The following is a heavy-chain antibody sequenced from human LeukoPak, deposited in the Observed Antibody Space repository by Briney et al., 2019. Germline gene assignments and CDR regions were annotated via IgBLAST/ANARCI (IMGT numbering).Heavy chain of an antibody. D-gene: IGHD2-15*01. V-gene: IGHV4-59*01. CDR3: AGRYCSGGSCPFDP. CDR1: GGSISSYY. Sequence: SETLSLTCTVSGGSISSYYWSWIRQPPGKGLEWIGYIYHSGSTNYNPSLKSRVTISVDTSKNQFSLKLSSVTAADTAVYYCAGRYCSGGSCPFDPWGQGTLVTVSS. J-gene: IGHJ5*02. CDR2: IYHSGST.